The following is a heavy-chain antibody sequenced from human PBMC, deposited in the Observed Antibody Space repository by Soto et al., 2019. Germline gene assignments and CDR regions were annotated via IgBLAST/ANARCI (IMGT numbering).Heavy chain of an antibody. V-gene: IGHV1-3*01. CDR1: GYTFTSYA. D-gene: IGHD4-17*01. CDR2: INAGNGNT. Sequence: ASVKVSCKASGYTFTSYAMHWVRQAPGQRLEWMGWINAGNGNTKYSQKFQGRVTITRDASASTAYMELSSLRSEDTAVYYCARIVGDRYHFDYWGQGTLVTVSS. CDR3: ARIVGDRYHFDY. J-gene: IGHJ4*02.